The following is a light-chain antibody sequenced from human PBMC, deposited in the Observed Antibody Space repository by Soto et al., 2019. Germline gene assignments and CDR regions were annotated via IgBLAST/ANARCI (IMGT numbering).Light chain of an antibody. CDR3: AAWDDSLNGEVV. V-gene: IGLV1-44*01. CDR2: RTN. Sequence: QSVLPQPPSASGTPGQRVTISCSGSSSNIGSNSVNWYQQLPGTAPKLLIYRTNQRPSGVPDRFSGYKSDTSASLAISGLQAEDEADYYCAAWDDSLNGEVVFGGGTKLTVL. CDR1: SSNIGSNS. J-gene: IGLJ2*01.